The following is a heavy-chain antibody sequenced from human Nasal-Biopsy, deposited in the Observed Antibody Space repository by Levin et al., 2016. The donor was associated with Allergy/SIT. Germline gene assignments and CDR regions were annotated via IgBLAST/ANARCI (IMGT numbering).Heavy chain of an antibody. CDR1: GYSFSDYG. CDR2: ISPYNHNA. D-gene: IGHD2-21*01. J-gene: IGHJ4*02. Sequence: ASVKVSCKASGYSFSDYGIAWVRQAPGQGLEWLGWISPYNHNAEYAQKFQGRVTMTTVTPASTVYMELKSLRSDDTALYYCARVPPLGVGHDLDYWGQGTLVTVSS. CDR3: ARVPPLGVGHDLDY. V-gene: IGHV1-18*04.